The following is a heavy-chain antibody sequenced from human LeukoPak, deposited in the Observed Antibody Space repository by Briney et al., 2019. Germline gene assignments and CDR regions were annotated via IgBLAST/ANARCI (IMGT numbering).Heavy chain of an antibody. CDR2: ISRSSSHR. D-gene: IGHD1-26*01. CDR1: GFTFSSYT. Sequence: GGSLRLSCAASGFTFSSYTMNWVRQAPGKGLEWLSSISRSSSHRYYADSVKGRFTISRDNARNSVDLHLKSLRAEDTAVYYCATLMVGPTDPHDYWGQGTQVTVSS. J-gene: IGHJ4*02. CDR3: ATLMVGPTDPHDY. V-gene: IGHV3-21*01.